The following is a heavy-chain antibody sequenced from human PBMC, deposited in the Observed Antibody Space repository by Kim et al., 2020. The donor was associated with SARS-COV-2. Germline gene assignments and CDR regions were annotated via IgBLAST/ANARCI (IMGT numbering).Heavy chain of an antibody. J-gene: IGHJ4*02. V-gene: IGHV3-43*01. CDR1: GFTFDDYT. Sequence: GGSLRLSCSASGFTFDDYTMHWVRQAPGKGLTWVSLINWDGSTTYYAGSVKGRFTISRDNGKNSLFLQMNSLTTEDTAFYYCTRARAGDDRYSFAFWGQGTLVTVSS. D-gene: IGHD7-27*01. CDR2: INWDGSTT. CDR3: TRARAGDDRYSFAF.